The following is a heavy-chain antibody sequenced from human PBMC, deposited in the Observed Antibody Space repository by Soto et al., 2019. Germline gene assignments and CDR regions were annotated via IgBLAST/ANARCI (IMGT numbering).Heavy chain of an antibody. V-gene: IGHV1-18*01. J-gene: IGHJ4*02. CDR1: GYTFTSYG. CDR3: ARDLEWGGPNTGVYY. Sequence: QVQLVQSGAEVKKPGASVKVSCKASGYTFTSYGISWVRQAPGQGLEWMGWISAYNGNTNYAQKLQGRVTMTTDTSTSKAYLELRSLRSDDTAVYYCARDLEWGGPNTGVYYWGQGTLVTVSS. CDR2: ISAYNGNT. D-gene: IGHD3-3*01.